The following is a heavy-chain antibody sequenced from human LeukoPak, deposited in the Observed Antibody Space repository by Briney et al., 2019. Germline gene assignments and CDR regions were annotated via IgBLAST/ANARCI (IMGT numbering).Heavy chain of an antibody. CDR1: GGTFSSYA. V-gene: IGHV1-69*13. Sequence: ASVKVSCKASGGTFSSYAISWVRQAPGQGLEWMGGIIPIFGTANYAQKFQGRVTITADESTSTAYMELSSLRSEDTAVYYCARTPWLPGLQYFQHWGQGTLVTVSS. J-gene: IGHJ1*01. D-gene: IGHD3-22*01. CDR2: IIPIFGTA. CDR3: ARTPWLPGLQYFQH.